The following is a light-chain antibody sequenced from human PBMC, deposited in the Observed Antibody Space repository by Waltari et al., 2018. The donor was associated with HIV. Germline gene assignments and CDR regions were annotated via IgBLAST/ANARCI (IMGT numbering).Light chain of an antibody. CDR1: SSNVGSDDL. CDR3: CSCPRSGIRYV. Sequence: QSALTQPASVSGSPGQSITISCTGTSSNVGSDDLAPWYQQHPGEAPQPTLYEVLKRPSGFSNRFAGSKSGNTSSLTISGLQAEDEADYYCCSCPRSGIRYVFGTGTKVTVL. CDR2: EVL. J-gene: IGLJ1*01. V-gene: IGLV2-23*02.